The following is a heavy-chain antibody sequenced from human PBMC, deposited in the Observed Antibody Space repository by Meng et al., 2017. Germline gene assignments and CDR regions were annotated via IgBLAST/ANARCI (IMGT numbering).Heavy chain of an antibody. J-gene: IGHJ3*02. Sequence: GESLKISCAASGFTFSSYAMHWVRQAPGEGLEWVAVISYDGSNKYYADSVKGRFTISRDNSKNTLYLQMNSLRAEDTAVYYCARGSTMIVVGWIWGQGTMVTVSS. CDR2: ISYDGSNK. V-gene: IGHV3-30*04. D-gene: IGHD3-22*01. CDR3: ARGSTMIVVGWI. CDR1: GFTFSSYA.